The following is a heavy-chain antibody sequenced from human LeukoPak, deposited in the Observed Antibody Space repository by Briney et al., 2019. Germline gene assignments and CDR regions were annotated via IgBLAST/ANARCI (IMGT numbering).Heavy chain of an antibody. J-gene: IGHJ6*02. CDR1: GGTFSSYA. CDR3: AASLIVVVVAARQYYGMDV. D-gene: IGHD2-15*01. Sequence: SVKVSCKASGGTFSSYAISWVRQAPGQGLEWMGRIIPILGIANYAQKFQGRVTITADKSTSTAYMELSSLRSEDTAVYYCAASLIVVVVAARQYYGMDVWGQGTTVTVSS. V-gene: IGHV1-69*04. CDR2: IIPILGIA.